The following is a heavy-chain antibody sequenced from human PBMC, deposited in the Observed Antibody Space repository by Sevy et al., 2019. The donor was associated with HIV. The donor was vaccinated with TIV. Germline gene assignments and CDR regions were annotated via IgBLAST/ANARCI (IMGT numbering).Heavy chain of an antibody. CDR3: TRYCSSSSCEEMNWVDGFDI. Sequence: GGSLRLSCTASGFTFGDYAVSWVRQAPGKGLQWVGFIRSKAYGGTADFAASVKGRFTTSRDDSKSIAYLQMDSLKTEDTAVYYCTRYCSSSSCEEMNWVDGFDIWGLGTMVTVSS. CDR2: IRSKAYGGTA. V-gene: IGHV3-49*04. D-gene: IGHD2-2*01. J-gene: IGHJ3*02. CDR1: GFTFGDYA.